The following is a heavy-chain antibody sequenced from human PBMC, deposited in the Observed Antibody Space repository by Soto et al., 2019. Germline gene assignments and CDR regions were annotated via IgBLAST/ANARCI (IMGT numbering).Heavy chain of an antibody. CDR3: ARDYGEIGAFDI. CDR2: MNPNIGNT. J-gene: IGHJ3*02. V-gene: IGHV1-8*01. Sequence: GASVKASCRASRYTWASCEMNWVRQATGQGLEWMGWMNPNIGNTGYGQKFQGRGTMTRNTSISTAYGELSSLRSEDTAVYYCARDYGEIGAFDIWGQGTMVTVSS. D-gene: IGHD4-17*01. CDR1: RYTWASCE.